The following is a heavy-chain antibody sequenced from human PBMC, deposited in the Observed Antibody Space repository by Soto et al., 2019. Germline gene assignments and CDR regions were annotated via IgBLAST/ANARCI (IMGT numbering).Heavy chain of an antibody. Sequence: TGGSLRLSCAASGFTFSSYGMHWVRQAPGKGLEWVAVISYDGSNKYYADSVKGRFTISRDNSKNTLYLQMNSLRAEDTAVYYCAKDSHILTGYTFDYWGQGTLVTVSS. CDR2: ISYDGSNK. J-gene: IGHJ4*02. D-gene: IGHD3-9*01. CDR3: AKDSHILTGYTFDY. V-gene: IGHV3-30*18. CDR1: GFTFSSYG.